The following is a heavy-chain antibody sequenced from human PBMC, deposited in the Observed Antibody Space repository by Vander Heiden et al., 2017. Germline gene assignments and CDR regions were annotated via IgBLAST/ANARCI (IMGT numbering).Heavy chain of an antibody. V-gene: IGHV3-30*04. Sequence: QVQLVESGGGVVQPGRSLRLSCAASGFTFSRYAMHWVRQAPGKGLEWVAVISYDGSNKYYADSVKGRFTISRDNSKNTLYLQMNSLRAEDTAVYYCARPKWGSAATTDAFDIWGQGTMVTVSS. CDR1: GFTFSRYA. CDR2: ISYDGSNK. J-gene: IGHJ3*02. D-gene: IGHD1-26*01. CDR3: ARPKWGSAATTDAFDI.